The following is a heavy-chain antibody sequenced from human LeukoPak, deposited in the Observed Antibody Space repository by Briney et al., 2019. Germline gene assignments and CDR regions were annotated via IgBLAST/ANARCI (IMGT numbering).Heavy chain of an antibody. CDR1: GGSFSGYY. D-gene: IGHD2-15*01. CDR3: ARDIVVVVAATPGYNWFDP. Sequence: SETLSLTCAVYGGSFSGYYWSWIRQPPGKGLEWIGYIYYSGSTNYNPSLKSRVTISVDTSKNQFSLKLSSVTAADTAVYYCARDIVVVVAATPGYNWFDPWGQGTLVTVSS. J-gene: IGHJ5*02. V-gene: IGHV4-59*12. CDR2: IYYSGST.